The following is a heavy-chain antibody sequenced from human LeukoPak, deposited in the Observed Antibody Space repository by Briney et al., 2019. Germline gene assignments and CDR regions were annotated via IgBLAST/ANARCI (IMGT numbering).Heavy chain of an antibody. D-gene: IGHD3-22*01. CDR3: ASPLLDYYDSSGYYSQIDY. V-gene: IGHV3-7*01. J-gene: IGHJ4*02. Sequence: GGSLRLSCAASGFTFSSYWMSWVRQAPGKGLEGVANIKQDGSEKYYVDSVKGRFTISRDNAKNSLYLQMNSLRAEDTAVYYCASPLLDYYDSSGYYSQIDYWGQGTLVTVSS. CDR2: IKQDGSEK. CDR1: GFTFSSYW.